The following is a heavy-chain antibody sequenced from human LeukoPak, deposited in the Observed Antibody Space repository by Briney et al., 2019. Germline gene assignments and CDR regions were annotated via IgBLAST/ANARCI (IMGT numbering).Heavy chain of an antibody. V-gene: IGHV3-11*04. Sequence: GGSLRLSCAASGFTFSDYYMSWIRQAPGKGLEWISYIRSSGSTIYYADSVKGRFTISRDNAKNSLYLQMNSLRAEDTAVYYCARVDCSSTSCYEFDYWGQGTLVTVSS. CDR3: ARVDCSSTSCYEFDY. D-gene: IGHD2-2*01. CDR2: IRSSGSTI. CDR1: GFTFSDYY. J-gene: IGHJ4*02.